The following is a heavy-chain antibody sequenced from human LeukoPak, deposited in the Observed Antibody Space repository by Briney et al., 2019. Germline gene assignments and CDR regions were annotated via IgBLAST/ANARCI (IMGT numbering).Heavy chain of an antibody. V-gene: IGHV1-46*01. J-gene: IGHJ4*02. CDR1: GYTFTSYY. Sequence: GASVKVSCKASGYTFTSYYMHWVRQAPGQGLEWMGIINPSGGSTSYAQKFQGRVTMTRDTSTSTVYMELSSLRSEDTAVYYCARETTNYYDSSGFFDYWGQGTLVTVSS. CDR3: ARETTNYYDSSGFFDY. D-gene: IGHD3-22*01. CDR2: INPSGGST.